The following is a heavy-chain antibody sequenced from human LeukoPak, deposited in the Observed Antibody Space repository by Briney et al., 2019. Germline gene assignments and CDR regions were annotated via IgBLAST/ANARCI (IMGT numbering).Heavy chain of an antibody. CDR3: ARHGGDFEDHPDYPRPFYLDY. D-gene: IGHD3-16*01. CDR1: GGSISSYY. CDR2: IYTSGST. V-gene: IGHV4-4*09. Sequence: PSETLSLTCTVSGGSISSYYWSWIRQPPGKGLEWIGYIYTSGSTNYNPSLKSRVTISVDTSKNQFSLKLSSVTAADTAVYYWARHGGDFEDHPDYPRPFYLDYWGQETLVTPSS. J-gene: IGHJ4*02.